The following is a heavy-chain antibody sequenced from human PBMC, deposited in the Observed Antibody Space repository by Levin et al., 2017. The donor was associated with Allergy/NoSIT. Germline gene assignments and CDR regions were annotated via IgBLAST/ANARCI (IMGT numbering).Heavy chain of an antibody. CDR2: IYYSGST. CDR3: ARYNWNDRYYYYYMDV. V-gene: IGHV4-59*08. J-gene: IGHJ6*03. Sequence: SQTLSLTCTVSGGSISSYYWSWIRQPPGKGLEWIGYIYYSGSTNYNPSLKSRVTISVDTSKNQFSLKLSSVTAADTAVYYCARYNWNDRYYYYYMDVWGKGTTVTVSS. D-gene: IGHD1-1*01. CDR1: GGSISSYY.